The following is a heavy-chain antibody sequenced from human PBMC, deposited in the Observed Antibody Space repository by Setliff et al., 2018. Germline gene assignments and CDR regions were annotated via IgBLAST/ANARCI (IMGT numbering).Heavy chain of an antibody. J-gene: IGHJ3*02. Sequence: GGSLRLSCAASGFTFSTAWMNWVRQAPGKGLEWVGRIKGKNDGLATDYAAPVKGRFTISRDDSKNTLYLQMNSLKTEDTAVYYCSSSSSVAFDIWGQGTMVTVSS. CDR1: GFTFSTAW. V-gene: IGHV3-15*07. CDR2: IKGKNDGLAT. D-gene: IGHD6-6*01. CDR3: SSSSSVAFDI.